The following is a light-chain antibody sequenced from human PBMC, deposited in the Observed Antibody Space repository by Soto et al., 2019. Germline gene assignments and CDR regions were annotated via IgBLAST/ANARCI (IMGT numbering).Light chain of an antibody. Sequence: DIQMTQSPSTLSASVGDRVTITCRASQSIGRWLAWYQQKPGKAPRLLIHDVSTLQSGVPSRFSGSGSGTEFTLTISSLQPDDFATYYCQQSYSTPRTFGQGTKVEIK. CDR3: QQSYSTPRT. CDR1: QSIGRW. J-gene: IGKJ1*01. V-gene: IGKV1-5*01. CDR2: DVS.